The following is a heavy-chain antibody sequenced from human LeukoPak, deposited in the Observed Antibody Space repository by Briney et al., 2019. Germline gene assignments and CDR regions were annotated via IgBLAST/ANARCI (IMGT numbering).Heavy chain of an antibody. CDR3: ARSIGYRDS. Sequence: GGSLRLSCAASGFTFTDSWMRWVRQTTGKGLDWVSHVSTDGSFTAYADSVKGRFTISRDNAKNTVYLQMNSLRDEDTAVYYCARSIGYRDSWGQGTLVTVSS. CDR1: GFTFTDSW. D-gene: IGHD5-18*01. V-gene: IGHV3-74*01. CDR2: VSTDGSFT. J-gene: IGHJ4*02.